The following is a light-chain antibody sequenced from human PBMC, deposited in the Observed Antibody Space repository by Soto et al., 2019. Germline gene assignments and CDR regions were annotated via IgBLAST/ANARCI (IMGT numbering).Light chain of an antibody. CDR3: QQYGSPPLT. CDR2: GAS. Sequence: EIVMTQSPATLSVSPGGRATLSCRASQSVSSSYLAWYQQKPGQAPRLLIYGASGRATGIPDRFSGGESGTDFTLTISRLEPEDFAVYYCQQYGSPPLTFGPGTKVDIK. CDR1: QSVSSSY. J-gene: IGKJ3*01. V-gene: IGKV3-20*01.